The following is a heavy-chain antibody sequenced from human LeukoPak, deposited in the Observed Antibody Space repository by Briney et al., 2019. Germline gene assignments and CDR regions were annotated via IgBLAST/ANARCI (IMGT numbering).Heavy chain of an antibody. D-gene: IGHD5-18*01. V-gene: IGHV3-23*01. J-gene: IGHJ4*02. CDR2: ISGSGGST. CDR3: AEGFGSGYSFYYFDY. CDR1: GFTFSSYA. Sequence: GGSLRLSCAASGFTFSSYAMSWVRQAPGKGLEWVSAISGSGGSTYYADSVKGRFTISRDNSKNTLYLQMNSLRAEDTAVYYCAEGFGSGYSFYYFDYWGQGTLVTVSS.